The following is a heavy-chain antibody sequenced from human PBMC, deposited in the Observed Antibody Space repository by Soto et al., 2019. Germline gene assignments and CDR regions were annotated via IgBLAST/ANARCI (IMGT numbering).Heavy chain of an antibody. Sequence: SETLSLTCAVYGGSFSGYYWSWIRQPPGKGLEWIGENNHSGSTNYNPSLKSRVTISVDTSKNQFSLKLSSVTAADTAVYYCARSLTVTYLSYYYYGMDVWGHGTTVTVSS. CDR2: NNHSGST. V-gene: IGHV4-34*01. D-gene: IGHD4-17*01. CDR1: GGSFSGYY. J-gene: IGHJ6*02. CDR3: ARSLTVTYLSYYYYGMDV.